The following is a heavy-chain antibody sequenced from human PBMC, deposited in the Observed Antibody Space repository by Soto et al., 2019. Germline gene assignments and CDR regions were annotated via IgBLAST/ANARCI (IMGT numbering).Heavy chain of an antibody. V-gene: IGHV4-39*02. CDR1: GGSINSDTYY. D-gene: IGHD4-17*01. J-gene: IGHJ5*02. Sequence: QLQLQESGPGLVKPSETLSLTCTVSGGSINSDTYYWGWIRQPPGKGLEWIGTIHYSGTTYYNSSLKSRLTISEDTSSTHFSLKLSSVTAADTAVYYCARRGGDYVGWFDPWGQGTLVTVSS. CDR2: IHYSGTT. CDR3: ARRGGDYVGWFDP.